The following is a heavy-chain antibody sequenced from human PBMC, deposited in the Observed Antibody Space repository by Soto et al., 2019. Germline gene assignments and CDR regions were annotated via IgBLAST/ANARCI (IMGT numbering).Heavy chain of an antibody. Sequence: PSETLSLTCTVSGGSISNYYWNWIRQPPGKGLEWIGYMYYSGSANYNPSLKSRVTITVDTSKNHFSRKLTSVTAADTAVYYCARVRTTSFYYYGLDVWGLGTTVTVSS. CDR3: ARVRTTSFYYYGLDV. D-gene: IGHD4-4*01. CDR1: GGSISNYY. V-gene: IGHV4-59*12. CDR2: MYYSGSA. J-gene: IGHJ6*02.